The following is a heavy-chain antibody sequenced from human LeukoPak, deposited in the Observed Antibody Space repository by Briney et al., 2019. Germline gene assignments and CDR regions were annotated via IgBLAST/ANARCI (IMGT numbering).Heavy chain of an antibody. CDR3: AKDYYDSSDYYYSGAFDI. CDR2: ISGSGGST. V-gene: IGHV3-23*01. CDR1: GFTFSSYA. Sequence: GGSLRLSCAASGFTFSSYAMSWVRQAPGKGLEWVSAISGSGGSTYYADSVEGRFTISRDNSKNTLYLQMNSLRAEATAVYYCAKDYYDSSDYYYSGAFDIWGQGTMVTVSS. D-gene: IGHD3-22*01. J-gene: IGHJ3*02.